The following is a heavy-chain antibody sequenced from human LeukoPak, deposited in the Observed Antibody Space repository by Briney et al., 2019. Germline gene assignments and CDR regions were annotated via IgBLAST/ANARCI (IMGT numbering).Heavy chain of an antibody. J-gene: IGHJ4*02. CDR1: GGSISSSSYY. V-gene: IGHV4-39*07. D-gene: IGHD1-26*01. Sequence: SSETLSLTCTVSGGSISSSSYYWGWIRQPPGKGLEWIGSIYYSGSTYYNPSLKSRVTISVDTSKNQFSLKLSSVTAADTAVYYCARVEVEATYFDYWGQGTLVTVSS. CDR2: IYYSGST. CDR3: ARVEVEATYFDY.